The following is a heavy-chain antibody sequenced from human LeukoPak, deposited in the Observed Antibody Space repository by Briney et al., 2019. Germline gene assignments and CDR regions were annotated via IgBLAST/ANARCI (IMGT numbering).Heavy chain of an antibody. D-gene: IGHD6-19*01. Sequence: PSETLSLTCTVSGGSISSYYWTWIRQPAGQGLEWIGRIYTTGSTNNNPPLNSRVTMSVDTSKNRFSLKLSSVTAADTAVYYCARQIAVAGKAGSDYWGQGTLVTVSS. CDR3: ARQIAVAGKAGSDY. J-gene: IGHJ4*02. CDR2: IYTTGST. CDR1: GGSISSYY. V-gene: IGHV4-4*07.